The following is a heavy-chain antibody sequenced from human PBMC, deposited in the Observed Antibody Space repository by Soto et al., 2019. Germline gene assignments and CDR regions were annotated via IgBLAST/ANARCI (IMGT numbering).Heavy chain of an antibody. V-gene: IGHV4-31*03. CDR1: GGSISSGGYY. J-gene: IGHJ5*02. CDR2: IYYSGST. D-gene: IGHD3-22*01. CDR3: ARDHVDSSGHPRFWFDP. Sequence: PSETLSLTCTVSGGSISSGGYYWSWIRQHPGKGLEWIGYIYYSGSTYYNPSLKSRVTISVDTSKNQFSLKLSSVTAADTAVYYCARDHVDSSGHPRFWFDPWGQGSLVTVSS.